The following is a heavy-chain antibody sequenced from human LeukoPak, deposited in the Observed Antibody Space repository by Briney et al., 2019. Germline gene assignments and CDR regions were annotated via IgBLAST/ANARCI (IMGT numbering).Heavy chain of an antibody. CDR1: GFTFSDYY. V-gene: IGHV3-11*01. CDR3: ARAKILTGYLFDY. D-gene: IGHD3-9*01. J-gene: IGHJ4*02. CDR2: ISSSGSTI. Sequence: GRSLRLTCAVSGFTFSDYYVSWIRPAPGEGPEWVSYISSSGSTIYYADSVKGRFTISRDNANNSLYLQMNSLRAEDTAVYYCARAKILTGYLFDYWGQGTLVTVSS.